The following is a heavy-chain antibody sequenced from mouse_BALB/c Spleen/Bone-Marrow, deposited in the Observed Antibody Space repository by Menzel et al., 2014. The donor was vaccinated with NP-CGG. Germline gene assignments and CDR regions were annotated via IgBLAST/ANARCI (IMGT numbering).Heavy chain of an antibody. CDR1: GFSLTSYG. CDR3: ARSTMITEGFAY. V-gene: IGHV2-9*02. Sequence: VKVVESGPGLVAPSQSLSITCTVSGFSLTSYGVHWVRQPPGKGLEWLGVIWAGGSTNYNSALMSRLSISKDNSKSQVFLKMNSPQTDDTAMYYCARSTMITEGFAYWGQGTLVTVSA. D-gene: IGHD2-4*01. CDR2: IWAGGST. J-gene: IGHJ3*01.